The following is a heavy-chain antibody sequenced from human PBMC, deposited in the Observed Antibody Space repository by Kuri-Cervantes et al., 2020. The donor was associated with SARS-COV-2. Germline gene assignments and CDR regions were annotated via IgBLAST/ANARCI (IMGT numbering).Heavy chain of an antibody. CDR3: ARVGGGEQQLLYPFDY. J-gene: IGHJ4*02. V-gene: IGHV3-30*02. CDR2: IRYDGSNK. D-gene: IGHD6-13*01. Sequence: GGSLRLSCAASGFAFSSYGMHWVRQAPGKGLEWVAFIRYDGSNKYYADSVKGRFTISRDNSKNTLYLQMNSLRAEDTAVYYCARVGGGEQQLLYPFDYWGQGTLVTVSS. CDR1: GFAFSSYG.